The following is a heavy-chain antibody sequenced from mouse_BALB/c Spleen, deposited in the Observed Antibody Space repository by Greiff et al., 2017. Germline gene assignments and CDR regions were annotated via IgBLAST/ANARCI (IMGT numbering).Heavy chain of an antibody. Sequence: EVQLQQSGPELVKPGASVKIPCKASGYTFTDYNMDWVKQSHGKSLEWIGDINPNNGGTIYNQKFKGKATLTVDKSSSTAYMELRSLTSEDTAVYYCARGGLLLLRTPYYAMDYWGQGTSVTVSS. J-gene: IGHJ4*01. V-gene: IGHV1-18*01. CDR1: GYTFTDYN. CDR3: ARGGLLLLRTPYYAMDY. CDR2: INPNNGGT. D-gene: IGHD1-1*01.